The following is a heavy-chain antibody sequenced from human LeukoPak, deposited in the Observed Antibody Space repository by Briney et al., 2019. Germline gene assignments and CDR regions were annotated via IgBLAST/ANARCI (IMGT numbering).Heavy chain of an antibody. CDR2: INSDGSST. CDR3: ARDPSGSYADY. J-gene: IGHJ4*02. Sequence: GGSLRLSCAASGFTFGSYAMSWVRQAPGKGLVWVSRINSDGSSTSYADSVKGRFTISRDNAKNTLYLQMNSLRAEDTAVYYCARDPSGSYADYWGQGTLVTVSS. D-gene: IGHD1-26*01. CDR1: GFTFGSYA. V-gene: IGHV3-74*01.